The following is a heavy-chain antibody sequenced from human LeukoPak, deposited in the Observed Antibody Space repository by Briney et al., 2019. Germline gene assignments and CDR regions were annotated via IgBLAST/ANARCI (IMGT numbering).Heavy chain of an antibody. Sequence: GASVKVSCKVSGYTLTELSMHWVRQAPGKGLEWMGGFDPEDGETIYAQKFQGRVTMTEDTSTDTAYMELSSLRSEDTAVYYCARDPVAYCSRTSCYLGGDYWGQGTLVTVSS. CDR1: GYTLTELS. CDR3: ARDPVAYCSRTSCYLGGDY. V-gene: IGHV1-24*01. CDR2: FDPEDGET. J-gene: IGHJ4*02. D-gene: IGHD2-2*01.